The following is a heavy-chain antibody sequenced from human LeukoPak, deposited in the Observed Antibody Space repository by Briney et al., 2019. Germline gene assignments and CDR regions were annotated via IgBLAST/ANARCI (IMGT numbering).Heavy chain of an antibody. Sequence: PGGSLRLSCAASGFTFSSYGMHWVRQAPGKGLEWVAVIWYDGSNKYYADSVKGRFTISRDNSKNTLYLQMNSLRAEDTAVYYCAEDCSGGSCFDYWGQGTLVTVSS. V-gene: IGHV3-33*06. CDR3: AEDCSGGSCFDY. D-gene: IGHD2-15*01. CDR2: IWYDGSNK. J-gene: IGHJ4*02. CDR1: GFTFSSYG.